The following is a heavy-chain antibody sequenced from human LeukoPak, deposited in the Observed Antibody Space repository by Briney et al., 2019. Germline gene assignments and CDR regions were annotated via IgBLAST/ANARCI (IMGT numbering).Heavy chain of an antibody. J-gene: IGHJ4*02. CDR2: IYTSGST. CDR3: ARAPAWFGELFHFDY. V-gene: IGHV4-61*02. D-gene: IGHD3-10*01. CDR1: GGSISSGSYY. Sequence: SQTLSLTCTVSGGSISSGSYYWSWIRQPAGKGLEWIGRIYTSGSTNYNPSLKSRVTISVDTSKNQFSLKLSSVTAADTAVYYCARAPAWFGELFHFDYWGQGTLVTVSS.